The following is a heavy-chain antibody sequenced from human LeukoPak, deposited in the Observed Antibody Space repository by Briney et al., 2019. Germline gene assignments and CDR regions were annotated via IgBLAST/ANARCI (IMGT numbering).Heavy chain of an antibody. CDR1: GGSFSGYY. Sequence: SETLSLTCAVYGGSFSGYYWSWLRQPPGKGLEWIGEINHSGSTNYNPSLKSRVTISVDTSKNQFSLKLSSVTAADTAVYYCARAFFGPYYGSGSYGRFDPWGQGTLVTVSS. D-gene: IGHD3-10*01. CDR3: ARAFFGPYYGSGSYGRFDP. V-gene: IGHV4-34*01. CDR2: INHSGST. J-gene: IGHJ5*02.